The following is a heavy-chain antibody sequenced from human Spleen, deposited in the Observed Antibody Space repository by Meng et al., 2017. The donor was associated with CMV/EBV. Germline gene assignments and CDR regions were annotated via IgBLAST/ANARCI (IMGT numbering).Heavy chain of an antibody. D-gene: IGHD2-2*02. Sequence: GESLKISCAASGFTFSSYAMGWVRQAPGKGLEWVSAISGSGGSTYYADSVKGRFTISRDNSKNTLYLQMNSLRAEDTAVYYCAKVSCSSTSCYKGAFDTWGQGTMVTVSS. V-gene: IGHV3-23*01. CDR2: ISGSGGST. CDR3: AKVSCSSTSCYKGAFDT. J-gene: IGHJ3*02. CDR1: GFTFSSYA.